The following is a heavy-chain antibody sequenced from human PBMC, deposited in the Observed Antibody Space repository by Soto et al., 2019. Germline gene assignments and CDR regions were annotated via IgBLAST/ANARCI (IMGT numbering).Heavy chain of an antibody. Sequence: GGSLRLSCAASGFTFSSYSMNWVRQAPGKGLEWVSSISSSSSYIYYADSVKGRFTISRDNAKNSLYLQMNSLRAEDTAVYYCARDLVATLPDYWGQGTLVTVSS. CDR2: ISSSSSYI. CDR3: ARDLVATLPDY. D-gene: IGHD5-12*01. CDR1: GFTFSSYS. J-gene: IGHJ4*02. V-gene: IGHV3-21*01.